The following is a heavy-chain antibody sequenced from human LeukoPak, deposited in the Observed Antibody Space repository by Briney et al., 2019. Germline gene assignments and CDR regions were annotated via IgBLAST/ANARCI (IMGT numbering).Heavy chain of an antibody. J-gene: IGHJ4*02. V-gene: IGHV1-8*01. CDR3: GRVGRPYSSSWPYDY. Sequence: ASVQGSSKASGYTFTSYDINSVRQATGQGLEWMGWINPDSGNTGYAQKFQGRVTMTRNTSISTAYMELSSLRCEDTAVYYCGRVGRPYSSSWPYDYWGQGTLVTVSS. CDR1: GYTFTSYD. CDR2: INPDSGNT. D-gene: IGHD6-13*01.